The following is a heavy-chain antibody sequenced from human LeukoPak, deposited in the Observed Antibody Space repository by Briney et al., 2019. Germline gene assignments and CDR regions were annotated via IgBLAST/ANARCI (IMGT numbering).Heavy chain of an antibody. CDR3: ARGTGVYGMDV. CDR1: GFTFSSYD. V-gene: IGHV3-13*01. CDR2: IGTAGDT. J-gene: IGHJ6*02. Sequence: GGPLRLSCAASGFTFSSYDMHWVRQATGKGLEWVSAIGTAGDTYYPGSVKGRFTISRENAKNSLYLQMNSLRAGDTAVYYCARGTGVYGMDVWGQGTTVTVSS.